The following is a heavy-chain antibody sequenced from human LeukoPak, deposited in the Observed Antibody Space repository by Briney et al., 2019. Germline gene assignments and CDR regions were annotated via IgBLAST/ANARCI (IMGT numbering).Heavy chain of an antibody. Sequence: PGGSLRLSCAASGFTFSSYAMRWVRQAPGKGLEWVSAISGSGGSTYYADSVKGRFTISRDNSKNTLYLQMNSLRAEDTAVYYCAKDETPNTGVAILSYFDYWGQRTLVTFSS. CDR1: GFTFSSYA. V-gene: IGHV3-23*01. J-gene: IGHJ4*02. CDR2: ISGSGGST. CDR3: AKDETPNTGVAILSYFDY. D-gene: IGHD3-3*01.